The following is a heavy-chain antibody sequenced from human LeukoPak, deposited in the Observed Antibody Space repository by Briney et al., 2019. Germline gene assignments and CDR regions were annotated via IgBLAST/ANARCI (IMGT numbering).Heavy chain of an antibody. D-gene: IGHD5-12*01. V-gene: IGHV3-11*04. J-gene: IGHJ4*02. CDR1: GFTFSDYY. Sequence: PGGSLRLSCAASGFTFSDYYMSWIRQAPGKGLEWVSYISSSGSTIYYADSVKGRFTISRDNAKNSLYLQMNSLRAEDTAVYYCARDFTVDVVATSDYWGQGTLVTVSS. CDR2: ISSSGSTI. CDR3: ARDFTVDVVATSDY.